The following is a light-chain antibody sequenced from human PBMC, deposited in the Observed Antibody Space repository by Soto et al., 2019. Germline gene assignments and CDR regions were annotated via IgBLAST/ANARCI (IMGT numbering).Light chain of an antibody. CDR2: EVS. J-gene: IGKJ1*01. CDR1: QSLLNSDGKTY. CDR3: MQSLHLPWT. Sequence: DLVMTQTPLSLSVTPGQPASISCKSSQSLLNSDGKTYVNWSHQKPGQPPQLLISEVSNRFSGVPDRFSCSGSGTDFTLKISRVETEDVGVDYCMQSLHLPWTGGQGTKVE. V-gene: IGKV2D-29*01.